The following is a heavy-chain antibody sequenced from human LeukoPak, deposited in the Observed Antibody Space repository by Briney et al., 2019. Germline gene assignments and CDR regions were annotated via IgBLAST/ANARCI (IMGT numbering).Heavy chain of an antibody. V-gene: IGHV3-48*04. CDR2: INSSGNTI. J-gene: IGHJ4*02. D-gene: IGHD3-3*01. Sequence: PGGSLRLSCEASGSTFNNFGMHWVRQAPGKGLEWVSYINSSGNTIYYADSVKGRFTISRDNAKNSLYLQMNSLRAEDTAVYYCARDGGVVSDYWGQGTLVTVSS. CDR3: ARDGGVVSDY. CDR1: GSTFNNFG.